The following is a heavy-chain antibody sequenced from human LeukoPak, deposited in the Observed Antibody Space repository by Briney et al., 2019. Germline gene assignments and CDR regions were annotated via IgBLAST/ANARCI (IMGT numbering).Heavy chain of an antibody. D-gene: IGHD3-10*01. CDR1: GVSISSSSYY. Sequence: ASETLSLTCTVSGVSISSSSYYWGWIRQPPGKGLEWIGSIYYSGSTYYNPSLKSRVTISVDTSKNQFSLKLSSVTAADTAVYYCARGAGFGELSSYYYMDVWGKGTTVTVSS. J-gene: IGHJ6*03. V-gene: IGHV4-39*07. CDR2: IYYSGST. CDR3: ARGAGFGELSSYYYMDV.